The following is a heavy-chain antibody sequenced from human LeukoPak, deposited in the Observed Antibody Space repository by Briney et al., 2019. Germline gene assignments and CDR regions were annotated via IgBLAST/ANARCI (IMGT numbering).Heavy chain of an antibody. V-gene: IGHV1-18*04. Sequence: ASVKVSCKASGYTFTGYYMHWVRQAPGQGLEWMGWISAYNGNTNYAQKLQGRVTMTTDTSTSTAYMELRSLRSDDTAVYYCARGGNPTSYYYDSSGHNDYWGQGTLVTVSS. CDR2: ISAYNGNT. J-gene: IGHJ4*02. CDR3: ARGGNPTSYYYDSSGHNDY. D-gene: IGHD3-22*01. CDR1: GYTFTGYY.